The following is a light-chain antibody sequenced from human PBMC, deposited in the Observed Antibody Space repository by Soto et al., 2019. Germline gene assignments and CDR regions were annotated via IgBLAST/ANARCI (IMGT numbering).Light chain of an antibody. J-gene: IGKJ1*01. V-gene: IGKV3-20*01. Sequence: EIVLSQSPGTLSLSPGERATLSCRASQSVSSSYLAWYQQRPGQAPRLLIYGASSRATGIPDRFSGSGSGTDFTLTISRLEPEDFAAYYCQKYGISPTWTFGQGTKVDIK. CDR2: GAS. CDR3: QKYGISPTWT. CDR1: QSVSSSY.